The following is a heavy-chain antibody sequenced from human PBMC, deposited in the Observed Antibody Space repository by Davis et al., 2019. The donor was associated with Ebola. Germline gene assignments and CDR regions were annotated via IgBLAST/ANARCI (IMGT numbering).Heavy chain of an antibody. Sequence: PGGSLRLSCAASGFTFSDYYMSWIRQAPGKGLGWVSYISSSGSTIYYADSVKGRFTISRDNSKNTLYLQMNSLRAEDTAVYYCARDLVRSTLIYYGMDVWGQGTTVTVSS. CDR1: GFTFSDYY. CDR3: ARDLVRSTLIYYGMDV. D-gene: IGHD3-3*01. J-gene: IGHJ6*02. V-gene: IGHV3-11*04. CDR2: ISSSGSTI.